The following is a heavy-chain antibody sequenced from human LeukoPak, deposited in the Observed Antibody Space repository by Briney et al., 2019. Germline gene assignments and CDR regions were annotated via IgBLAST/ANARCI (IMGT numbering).Heavy chain of an antibody. CDR3: ARHLTYCGGDCYFDC. V-gene: IGHV4-39*01. Sequence: SETLSLTCTVSGVSISGSSDYWAWIRQPPGKGLEWVGHMFYSGSAYYNPSLKSRVTISVDTSKNQFSLKLSSVTAADTAVYYCARHLTYCGGDCYFDCWGQGTLVTVSS. CDR2: MFYSGSA. CDR1: GVSISGSSDY. J-gene: IGHJ4*02. D-gene: IGHD2-21*02.